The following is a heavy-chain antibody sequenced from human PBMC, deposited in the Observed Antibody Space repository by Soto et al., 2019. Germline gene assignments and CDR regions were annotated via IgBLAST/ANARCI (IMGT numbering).Heavy chain of an antibody. CDR2: IYYSGST. CDR1: GGSISSSSFH. CDR3: ARDKITGLFDY. J-gene: IGHJ4*02. D-gene: IGHD2-8*02. V-gene: IGHV4-39*07. Sequence: SETLSLTCTVSGGSISSSSFHWGWIRQPPGKGMERIGSIYYSGSTYYSPSLKSRVTISVDTSKNQFSLKLTSVTAVDTAVYYCARDKITGLFDYWGKGTLVTVSS.